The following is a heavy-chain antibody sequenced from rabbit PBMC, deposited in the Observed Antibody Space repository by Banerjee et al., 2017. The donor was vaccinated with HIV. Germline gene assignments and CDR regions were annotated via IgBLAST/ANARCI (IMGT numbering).Heavy chain of an antibody. CDR3: ARASASGSGYYTL. J-gene: IGHJ4*01. CDR1: GFDLSSYYY. D-gene: IGHD1-1*01. Sequence: QEQLEESGGGLVKPEGSLTLTCKASGFDLSSYYYMCWVRQAPGKGLEWIACITTSSGSTWYANWAKGRFTIPKTSSTTVTLQMTSLTAADTATYFCARASASGSGYYTLWGPGTLVTVS. CDR2: ITTSSGST. V-gene: IGHV1S45*01.